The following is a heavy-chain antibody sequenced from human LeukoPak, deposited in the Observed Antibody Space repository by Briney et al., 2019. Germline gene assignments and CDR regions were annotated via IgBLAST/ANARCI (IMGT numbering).Heavy chain of an antibody. CDR1: GGSISSYY. CDR2: IYYSGST. V-gene: IGHV4-59*08. Sequence: SETLSLTCTVSGGSISSYYWSWIRQPPGKGLEWIGYIYYSGSTNYNPSLKSRVTISVDTSKNHFSLKLSSVTAADTAVYYCARRRSVAGTTVSWFDPWGQGTLVTVSS. CDR3: ARRRSVAGTTVSWFDP. D-gene: IGHD6-19*01. J-gene: IGHJ5*02.